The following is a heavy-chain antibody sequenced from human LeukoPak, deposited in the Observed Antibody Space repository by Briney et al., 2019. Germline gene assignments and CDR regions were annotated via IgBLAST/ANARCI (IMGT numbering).Heavy chain of an antibody. V-gene: IGHV4-30-2*01. CDR2: IYHSGST. Sequence: PSQTLSLTCTVSGGSISSGGYYWSWIRQPPGKGLEWIGYIYHSGSTYYNPSLKSRVTISVDRSKNQFSLKLSSVTAADTAVYYCASSAYLEGFDPWGQGTLVTVSS. CDR3: ASSAYLEGFDP. D-gene: IGHD3-16*01. CDR1: GGSISSGGYY. J-gene: IGHJ5*02.